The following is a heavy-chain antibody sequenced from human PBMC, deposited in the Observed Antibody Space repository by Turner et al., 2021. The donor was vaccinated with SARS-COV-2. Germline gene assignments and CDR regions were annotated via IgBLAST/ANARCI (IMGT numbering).Heavy chain of an antibody. D-gene: IGHD3-22*01. V-gene: IGHV3-64D*06. Sequence: EVQLVESGGGLVQPGGSLRLSCAASGFSFSSYAMHWVRQAPGKGLEYVSAISSSGDSTYYADSVKGRFTISRDNSKNTLYLQMRRLRAEDTAVDYCVKAGGGYYYDSSGTGTDYFDYWGQGTLVTVSS. CDR3: VKAGGGYYYDSSGTGTDYFDY. CDR2: ISSSGDST. CDR1: GFSFSSYA. J-gene: IGHJ4*02.